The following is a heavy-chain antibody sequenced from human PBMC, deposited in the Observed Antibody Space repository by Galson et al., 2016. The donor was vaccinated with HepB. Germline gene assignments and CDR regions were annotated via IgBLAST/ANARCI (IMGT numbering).Heavy chain of an antibody. J-gene: IGHJ4*02. CDR2: IFPGDFDI. CDR1: GYNFNNSW. Sequence: QSGAEVKKPGDSLKISCKGSGYNFNNSWIAWVRQMPGKGLEWMAIIFPGDFDITYGPSFQGHVTISADKSIGAAYLQWSSLRASDTAMYFCATRTYCSGGSCWNSWGQGTLVIVSS. D-gene: IGHD2-15*01. V-gene: IGHV5-51*01. CDR3: ATRTYCSGGSCWNS.